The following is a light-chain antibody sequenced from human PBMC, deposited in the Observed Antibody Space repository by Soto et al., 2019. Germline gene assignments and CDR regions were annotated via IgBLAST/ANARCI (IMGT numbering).Light chain of an antibody. CDR2: ETS. CDR1: QSVSRH. J-gene: IGKJ2*01. CDR3: QQRNNWPET. Sequence: DIVLTQSPATVSLSPGQRVTLSCRASQSVSRHLAWYQHKPGQAPRLLMYETSKRATGVPVRFSGSGSGTDFTLTISNLQPEDFAVYYCQQRNNWPETFGQGTKV. V-gene: IGKV3-11*01.